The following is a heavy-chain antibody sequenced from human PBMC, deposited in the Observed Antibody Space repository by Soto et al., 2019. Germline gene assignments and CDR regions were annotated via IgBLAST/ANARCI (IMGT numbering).Heavy chain of an antibody. CDR3: ARGDGYNWRGDAFDI. CDR1: GFTFSSYG. D-gene: IGHD5-12*01. CDR2: ISYDGSNK. V-gene: IGHV3-30*03. J-gene: IGHJ3*02. Sequence: QVQLVESGGGVVQPGRSLRLSCAASGFTFSSYGMHWVRQAPGKGLEWVAVISYDGSNKYYADSVKGRFTISRDNSKNTLYLQMNSLRAEDTAVNYCARGDGYNWRGDAFDIWGQGTMVTVSS.